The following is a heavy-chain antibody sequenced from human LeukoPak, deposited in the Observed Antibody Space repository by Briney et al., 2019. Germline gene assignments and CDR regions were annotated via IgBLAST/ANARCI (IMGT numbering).Heavy chain of an antibody. CDR1: GYTFTSYG. CDR3: ARDHGQYSSSSFDY. D-gene: IGHD6-6*01. CDR2: ISAYNGNT. Sequence: ASVKVSCKASGYTFTSYGISWVRQAPGQGLEWMGWISAYNGNTNYAQKLQGRVTMTTDTSTSTAYMELRSLRSDDTAVYYCARDHGQYSSSSFDYWGQGTLVTVSS. J-gene: IGHJ4*02. V-gene: IGHV1-18*01.